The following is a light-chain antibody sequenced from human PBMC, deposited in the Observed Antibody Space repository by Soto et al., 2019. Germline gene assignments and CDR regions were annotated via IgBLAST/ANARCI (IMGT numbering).Light chain of an antibody. V-gene: IGLV1-40*01. Sequence: SVLTQPPSVSGAPGQRVTISCTGSSSNIGAGYDVHWYQQLPGTAPKLLIYGNSNRPSGVPDRFSGSKSGTSASLAITGLQAEDEADYYCCSYDSSLSGYVFGTGTKVTVL. CDR2: GNS. CDR3: CSYDSSLSGYV. J-gene: IGLJ1*01. CDR1: SSNIGAGYD.